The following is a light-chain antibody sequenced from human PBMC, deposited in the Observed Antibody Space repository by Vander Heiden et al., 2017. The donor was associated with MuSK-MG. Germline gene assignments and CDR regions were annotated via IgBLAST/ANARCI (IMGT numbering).Light chain of an antibody. CDR3: LHDDGDGVV. V-gene: IGLV7-43*01. CDR1: TAAATIDFY. Sequence: QSVVTQEPSLPLSLGGTVTHTCASSTAAATIDFYPNWFHQKHGLAPSPPLHLTSRRHAGTPARFSGSLLGGKAAPTLSGVEAEDDDYYYCLHDDGDGVVFGGGTKLTVL. J-gene: IGLJ2*01. CDR2: LTS.